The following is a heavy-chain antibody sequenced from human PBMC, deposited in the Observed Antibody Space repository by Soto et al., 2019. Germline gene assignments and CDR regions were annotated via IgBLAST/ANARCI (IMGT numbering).Heavy chain of an antibody. D-gene: IGHD2-8*01. J-gene: IGHJ4*02. CDR2: VSYYGNHK. Sequence: GGSLRLSCGSSGFTFRSFGMYWVRQAPGKGLEWVAVVSYYGNHKYYADSVKGRFTVSRDNVKNSLYLQMNSLRAEDTAVYYCASGTNGAFFVYWGQGILVTVSS. CDR1: GFTFRSFG. CDR3: ASGTNGAFFVY. V-gene: IGHV3-30*03.